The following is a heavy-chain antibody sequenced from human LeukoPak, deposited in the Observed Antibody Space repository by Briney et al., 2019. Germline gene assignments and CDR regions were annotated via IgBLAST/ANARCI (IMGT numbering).Heavy chain of an antibody. CDR1: GFTFGRYS. Sequence: PGGSLILSCAASGFTFGRYSMNWVRQAPGKGLEWVSSISSGSTYIYYADSVKGRFTISRDNAENSLLLQMNSLRAEDTAVYYCARGAQIVVTPAAQARPGPSGIDYWGQGTLVTVPS. D-gene: IGHD2-2*01. J-gene: IGHJ4*02. CDR2: ISSGSTYI. CDR3: ARGAQIVVTPAAQARPGPSGIDY. V-gene: IGHV3-21*01.